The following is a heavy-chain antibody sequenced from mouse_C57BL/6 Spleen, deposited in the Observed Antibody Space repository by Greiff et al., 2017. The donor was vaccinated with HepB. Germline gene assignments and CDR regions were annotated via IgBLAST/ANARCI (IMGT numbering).Heavy chain of an antibody. CDR2: IYPGDGDT. J-gene: IGHJ3*01. CDR3: ARPAQAPFAY. D-gene: IGHD3-2*02. Sequence: VQLQQSGPELVKPGASVEISCKASGYAFSSSWMNWVKQRPGKGLEWIGRIYPGDGDTNYNGKFKGKATLTADKSSSTAYMQLSSLTSEDSAVYFCARPAQAPFAYWGQGTLVTVSA. CDR1: GYAFSSSW. V-gene: IGHV1-82*01.